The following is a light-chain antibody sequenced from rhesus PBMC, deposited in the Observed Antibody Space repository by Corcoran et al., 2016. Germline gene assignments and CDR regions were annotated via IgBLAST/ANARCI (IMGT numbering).Light chain of an antibody. J-gene: IGKJ2*01. CDR3: QQYSKWPYS. CDR1: QSVSSS. V-gene: IGKV3-42*03. Sequence: EIVLTQSPATLSLSPGERPTLSCRASQSVSSSLAWYQQKPGQVPRPLIYGESIRATGIPDRFCGSGSGTDFILTISSLAPEGFAVYYCQQYSKWPYSFGQGTKVEIK. CDR2: GES.